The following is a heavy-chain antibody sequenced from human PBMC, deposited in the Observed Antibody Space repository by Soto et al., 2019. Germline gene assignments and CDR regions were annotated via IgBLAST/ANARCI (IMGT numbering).Heavy chain of an antibody. CDR3: AKAPLLIVPAAIPFDY. Sequence: GGSLRLSCAASGFTFSSYAMSWVRQAPGKGLEWVSAISGSGGSTYYADSVKGRFTISRDKSKNTLYLQMNSLRAEDTAVYYCAKAPLLIVPAAIPFDYWGQGTLVTVSS. V-gene: IGHV3-23*01. J-gene: IGHJ4*02. CDR2: ISGSGGST. D-gene: IGHD2-2*01. CDR1: GFTFSSYA.